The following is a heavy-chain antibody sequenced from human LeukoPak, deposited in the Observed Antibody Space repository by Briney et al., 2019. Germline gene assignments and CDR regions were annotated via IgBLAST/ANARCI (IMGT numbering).Heavy chain of an antibody. CDR3: ARGRRDGYNSGYYFDY. D-gene: IGHD5-24*01. V-gene: IGHV4-34*01. CDR1: GGSFNGYY. CDR2: INHSGST. J-gene: IGHJ4*02. Sequence: PSETLSLTCAVYGGSFNGYYWSWIRQPPGKGLEWIGEINHSGSTNYNPSLKSRVTISVDTSKNQFSLKLSSVTAADTAVYYCARGRRDGYNSGYYFDYWGQGTLVTVSS.